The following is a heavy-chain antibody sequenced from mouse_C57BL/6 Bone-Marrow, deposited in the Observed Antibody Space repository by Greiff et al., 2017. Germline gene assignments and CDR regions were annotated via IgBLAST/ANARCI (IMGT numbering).Heavy chain of an antibody. J-gene: IGHJ4*01. CDR1: GFTFSDYG. CDR3: ARQTTVVAGKSMDY. D-gene: IGHD1-1*01. CDR2: ISNLAYSI. Sequence: EVHLVESGGGLVQPGGSLKLSCAASGFTFSDYGMAWVRQAPRKGPEWVAFISNLAYSIYYADTVTGRFTISRENAKNTLYLEMSSLRSEDTAMYYCARQTTVVAGKSMDYWGQGTSVTVSS. V-gene: IGHV5-15*01.